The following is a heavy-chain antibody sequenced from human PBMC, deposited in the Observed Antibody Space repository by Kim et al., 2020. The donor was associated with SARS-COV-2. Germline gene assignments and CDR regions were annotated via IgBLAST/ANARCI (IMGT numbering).Heavy chain of an antibody. CDR3: ARTLPAVTTGFYYYYGMDV. D-gene: IGHD4-17*01. V-gene: IGHV3-30*04. J-gene: IGHJ6*02. Sequence: GGSLRLSCAASGFTFSSYAMHWVRQAPGKGLEWVAVISYDGSNKYYADSVKGRFTISRDNSKNTLYLQMNSLRAEDTAVYYCARTLPAVTTGFYYYYGMDVWGQGTTVTVSS. CDR1: GFTFSSYA. CDR2: ISYDGSNK.